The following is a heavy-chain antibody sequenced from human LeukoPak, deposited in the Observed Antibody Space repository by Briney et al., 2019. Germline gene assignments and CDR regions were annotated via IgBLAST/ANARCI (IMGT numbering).Heavy chain of an antibody. CDR3: AREREDYDFWSGYSRVGWFDP. V-gene: IGHV3-21*01. CDR1: GFTFSSYS. J-gene: IGHJ5*02. Sequence: GGSLRLSCAASGFTFSSYSMNWVRQAPGKGLEWVSSINSSSSYIYYADSVKGRFTISRDNAKSSLYLQMNSLRAEDTAVYYCAREREDYDFWSGYSRVGWFDPWGQGTLVTVSS. CDR2: INSSSSYI. D-gene: IGHD3-3*01.